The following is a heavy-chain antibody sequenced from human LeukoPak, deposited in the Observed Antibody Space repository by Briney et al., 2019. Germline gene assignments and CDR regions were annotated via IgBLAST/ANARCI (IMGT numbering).Heavy chain of an antibody. CDR2: IYYSGST. Sequence: SETLSLTCTVSGGSISSSSYYWGWIRQPPGQGLEWIGSIYYSGSTYYNPSLKSRVTISVDTSKNQFSLKLSSVTAADTAVYYCARVIVVVEAATPADAFGIWGQGTMVTVSS. CDR1: GGSISSSSYY. D-gene: IGHD2-15*01. J-gene: IGHJ3*02. CDR3: ARVIVVVEAATPADAFGI. V-gene: IGHV4-39*01.